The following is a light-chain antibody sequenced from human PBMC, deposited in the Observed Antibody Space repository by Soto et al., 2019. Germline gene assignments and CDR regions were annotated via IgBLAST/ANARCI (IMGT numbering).Light chain of an antibody. Sequence: QSALTQPRSVSGSPGQSVTISCTGTTSDVGDYDYVSWYQQHPGKAPKLIIHDVTRRPSGVPDRFSGSKSGNTASLTISGLQAEDEADYYCYSYAGNFVVFGGGTQLTVL. V-gene: IGLV2-11*01. CDR3: YSYAGNFVV. CDR2: DVT. CDR1: TSDVGDYDY. J-gene: IGLJ2*01.